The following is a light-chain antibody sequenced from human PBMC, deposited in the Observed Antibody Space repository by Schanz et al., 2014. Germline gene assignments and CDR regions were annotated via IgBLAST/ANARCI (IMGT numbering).Light chain of an antibody. CDR1: QSVSSN. CDR3: QHYGNWPLT. CDR2: GAS. V-gene: IGKV3-15*01. Sequence: EIVMTQSPATLSVSPGERATLSCRASQSVSSNLAWYQQKPGQAPRLLIYGASTRATGIPARFSGSGSGTEFTLTISSLQSEDFAVYYCQHYGNWPLTFGGGTKVEIK. J-gene: IGKJ4*01.